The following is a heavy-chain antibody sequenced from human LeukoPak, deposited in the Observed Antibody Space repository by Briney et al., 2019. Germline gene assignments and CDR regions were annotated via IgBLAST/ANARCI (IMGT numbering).Heavy chain of an antibody. V-gene: IGHV1-2*02. CDR2: INPNSGGT. CDR3: ARDRSCRGGSCYHQGYMDV. D-gene: IGHD2-15*01. Sequence: ASVKVSCKASGYTFTGYYMHWVRQAPGQGLEWMGWINPNSGGTNYAQKFQGRVTMTRDTSISTAYMELSRLRSDDTAVYYCARDRSCRGGSCYHQGYMDVWGKGTTVTISS. J-gene: IGHJ6*03. CDR1: GYTFTGYY.